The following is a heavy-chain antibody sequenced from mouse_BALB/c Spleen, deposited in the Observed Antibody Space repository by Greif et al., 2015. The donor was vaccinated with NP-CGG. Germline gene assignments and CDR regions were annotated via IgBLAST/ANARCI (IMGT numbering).Heavy chain of an antibody. CDR1: GYTFTSYW. Sequence: LQESGAELVKPGASVKLSCKASGYTFTSYWMHWVKQRPGQGLEWIGEIDPSDSYTNYNQKFKGKATLTVDKSSSTAYMQLSSLTSEDSAVYYCARRRFDYWGQGTTLTVSS. V-gene: IGHV1-69*02. J-gene: IGHJ2*01. CDR2: IDPSDSYT. CDR3: ARRRFDY.